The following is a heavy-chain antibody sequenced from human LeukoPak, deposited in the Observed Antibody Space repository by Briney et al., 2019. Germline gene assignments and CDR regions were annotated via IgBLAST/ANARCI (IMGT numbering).Heavy chain of an antibody. J-gene: IGHJ6*03. D-gene: IGHD4-17*01. CDR2: INHSGST. Sequence: SETLSLTCAVYGGSFSGYYWSWIRQPPGKGLEWIGEINHSGSTNYNPSLKSRVTISVDTSKNQFSLKLSSVTAADTAVYYCARGKGLTTVTRGGGYYYYMDVWGKGTTVTVSS. CDR3: ARGKGLTTVTRGGGYYYYMDV. V-gene: IGHV4-34*01. CDR1: GGSFSGYY.